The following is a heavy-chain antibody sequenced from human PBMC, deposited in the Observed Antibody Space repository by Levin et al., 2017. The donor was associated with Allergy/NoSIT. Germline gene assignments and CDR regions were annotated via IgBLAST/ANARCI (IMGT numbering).Heavy chain of an antibody. J-gene: IGHJ4*02. V-gene: IGHV3-30*18. D-gene: IGHD5-18*01. CDR3: AKDARSFGVGEVDY. CDR2: MSYDGSQR. Sequence: GGSLRLSCAASRFTFSNYAMHWVRQAPGKGLEWVAVMSYDGSQRYYGDSVRGRFTISRDNSKSTLYLQMNSLRAEDTAMYYCAKDARSFGVGEVDYWGQGNLVTVSS. CDR1: RFTFSNYA.